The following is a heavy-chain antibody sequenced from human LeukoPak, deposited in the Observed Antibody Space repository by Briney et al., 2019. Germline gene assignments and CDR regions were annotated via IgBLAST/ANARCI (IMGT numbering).Heavy chain of an antibody. CDR2: ISYDGSNK. J-gene: IGHJ4*02. D-gene: IGHD6-13*01. CDR3: ARDGERSSWYYFDY. CDR1: GFTFSSYA. V-gene: IGHV3-30-3*01. Sequence: GGSLRLSCAASGFTFSSYAMHWIRQAPGKGLEWVAVISYDGSNKYYADSVKGRFTISRDNSKNTLYLQMNSLRAEDTAVYYCARDGERSSWYYFDYWGQGTLVTVSS.